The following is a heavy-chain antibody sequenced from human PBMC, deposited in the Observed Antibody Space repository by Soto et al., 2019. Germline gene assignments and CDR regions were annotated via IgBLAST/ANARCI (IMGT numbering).Heavy chain of an antibody. D-gene: IGHD3-22*01. Sequence: SQTLSLTCTVSGGSISSLYWSWIRQPPGKGLEWIGYIYHSGSTYYNPSLKSRVTISVDRSKNQFSLKLSSVTAADTAVYYCARGGVDYYDSSGYYFSPYYFDYWGQGTLVTVSS. CDR2: IYHSGST. V-gene: IGHV4-59*11. J-gene: IGHJ4*02. CDR1: GGSISSLY. CDR3: ARGGVDYYDSSGYYFSPYYFDY.